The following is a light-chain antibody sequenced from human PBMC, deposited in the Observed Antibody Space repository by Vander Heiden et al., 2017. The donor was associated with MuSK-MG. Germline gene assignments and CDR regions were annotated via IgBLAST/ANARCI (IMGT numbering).Light chain of an antibody. CDR1: QDISNY. CDR3: QQYYTLFT. V-gene: IGKV1-33*01. Sequence: DIQMTQSPSSLSASVGDRVTITCQARQDISNYLNWYQQKPGKAPKLLIYDASNLEKGVPYRVSGSGSGTDFTSTSSSLQHEDFAKYYWQQYYTLFTFGHGTKVDIK. CDR2: DAS. J-gene: IGKJ3*01.